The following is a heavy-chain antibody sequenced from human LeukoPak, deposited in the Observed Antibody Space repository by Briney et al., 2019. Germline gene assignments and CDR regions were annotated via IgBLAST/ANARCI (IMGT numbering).Heavy chain of an antibody. D-gene: IGHD4-17*01. V-gene: IGHV4-34*01. CDR2: INHSGST. CDR3: ARVSDYGDYEDYYYMDV. Sequence: SETLSLTCAVYGGSFSGYYWSWIRQPPGKGLEWIGEINHSGSTNYNPSLKSRVTISVDTSKNQFSPKLSSVTAADTAVYYCARVSDYGDYEDYYYMDVWGKGTTVTVSS. J-gene: IGHJ6*03. CDR1: GGSFSGYY.